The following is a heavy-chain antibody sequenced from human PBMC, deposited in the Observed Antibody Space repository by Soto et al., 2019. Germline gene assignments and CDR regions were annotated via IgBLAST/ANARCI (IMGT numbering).Heavy chain of an antibody. D-gene: IGHD6-19*01. Sequence: SLRLSCAASGFTFSSYGMHWVRQAPGKGLEWVAVISYDGSNKYYADSVKGRFTISRDNSKNTLYLQMNSLRAEDTAVYYCAKDLIAVAGSYYYYGMDVWGQGTTVTVSS. CDR1: GFTFSSYG. V-gene: IGHV3-30*18. CDR3: AKDLIAVAGSYYYYGMDV. CDR2: ISYDGSNK. J-gene: IGHJ6*02.